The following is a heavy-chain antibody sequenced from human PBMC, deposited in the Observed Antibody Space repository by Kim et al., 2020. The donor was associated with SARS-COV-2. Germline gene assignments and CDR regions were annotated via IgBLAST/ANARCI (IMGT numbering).Heavy chain of an antibody. V-gene: IGHV3-23*01. CDR2: ISGSGHHT. J-gene: IGHJ4*02. CDR1: GFTFSNYA. Sequence: GGSLRLSCGASGFTFSNYAMSWVRQAPGKGLEWVSVISGSGHHTDYADSVKGRFTISRDNSKNTLYVQMNSLRAEDTAVYCCAKDYGGDPFDYWGQGT. D-gene: IGHD2-21*02. CDR3: AKDYGGDPFDY.